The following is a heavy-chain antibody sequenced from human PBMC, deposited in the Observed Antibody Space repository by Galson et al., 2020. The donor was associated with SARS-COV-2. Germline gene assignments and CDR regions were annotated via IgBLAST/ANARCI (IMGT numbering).Heavy chain of an antibody. CDR2: IYYSGST. J-gene: IGHJ6*02. Sequence: ASETLSLTCTVSGDFISSHYWSWIRQPPGKGLEWIGYIYYSGSTKYNPSLKSRVTISIDTSKNQFSLKLSSVTAADTAVYYCVRDAPNHPFYYYGMDVWGQGTTVTVSS. CDR1: GDFISSHY. V-gene: IGHV4-59*11. CDR3: VRDAPNHPFYYYGMDV.